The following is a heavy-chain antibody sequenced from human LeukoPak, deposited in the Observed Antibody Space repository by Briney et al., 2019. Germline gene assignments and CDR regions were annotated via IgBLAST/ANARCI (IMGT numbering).Heavy chain of an antibody. CDR1: GFTFDDYA. V-gene: IGHV3-9*01. CDR3: AKGKLWFGELFDY. CDR2: ISWNSGSI. J-gene: IGHJ4*02. Sequence: GGSLRLSCAASGFTFDDYAMHWVRQAPGKGLEWVSGISWNSGSIGYADSVKGLFTISRDNAKNSLYLQMNSLRAEDTALYYCAKGKLWFGELFDYWGQGTLVTVSS. D-gene: IGHD3-10*01.